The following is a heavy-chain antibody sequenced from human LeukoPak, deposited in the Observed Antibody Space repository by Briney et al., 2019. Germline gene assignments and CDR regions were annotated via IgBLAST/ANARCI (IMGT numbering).Heavy chain of an antibody. D-gene: IGHD6-13*01. CDR1: GFTVSSNY. CDR2: IYGGGST. V-gene: IGHV3-53*01. Sequence: GGSLRLSCGVSGFTVSSNYMSWVRQAPGKGLEWVSVIYGGGSTYYADSVKGRFTISRDNSKNTLYLQMNTLRAEDTAVYYCARTDRIATAGPFYQRGQGTLVT. J-gene: IGHJ4*01. CDR3: ARTDRIATAGPFYQ.